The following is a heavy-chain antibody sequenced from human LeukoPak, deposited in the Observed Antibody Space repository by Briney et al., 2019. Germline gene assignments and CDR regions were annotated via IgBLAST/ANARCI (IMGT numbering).Heavy chain of an antibody. Sequence: SGGSLRLSCAASGFTFSSYAMSWVRQAPGKGLEWVSAISGSGGSTYYADSAKGRFTISRDNSKNTLYLQMNSLRAEDTAVYYCAKGWISGGAFDIWGQGTMVTVSS. J-gene: IGHJ3*02. CDR3: AKGWISGGAFDI. CDR2: ISGSGGST. V-gene: IGHV3-23*01. CDR1: GFTFSSYA. D-gene: IGHD2-2*03.